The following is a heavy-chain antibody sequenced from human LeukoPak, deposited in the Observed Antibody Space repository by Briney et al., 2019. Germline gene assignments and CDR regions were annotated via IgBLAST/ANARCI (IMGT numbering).Heavy chain of an antibody. CDR1: GGTFSSYA. J-gene: IGHJ6*03. V-gene: IGHV1-69*05. D-gene: IGHD3-22*01. CDR3: ARDTYYYDSSGYAAYYMDV. CDR2: IIPIFGTA. Sequence: GASVKVSCKASGGTFSSYAISWVRQAPGQGLEWMGRIIPIFGTANYAQKFQGRVTITTDESTSTAYMELSSLRSEDTAVYYCARDTYYYDSSGYAAYYMDVWGKGTTVTVSS.